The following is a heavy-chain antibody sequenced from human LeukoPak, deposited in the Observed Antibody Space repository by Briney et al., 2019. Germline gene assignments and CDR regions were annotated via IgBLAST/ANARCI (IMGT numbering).Heavy chain of an antibody. CDR1: GFTFSRNS. CDR3: ANGAFDI. V-gene: IGHV3-48*01. CDR2: ISTSSSSI. Sequence: GSLRLSCAASGFTFSRNSMNWVRQAPGKGLEWVSYISTSSSSIDYADSVKGRLTISRDNAKNSLYLQMNSLRAEDTAVYYCANGAFDIWGQGTMVTVSS. J-gene: IGHJ3*02.